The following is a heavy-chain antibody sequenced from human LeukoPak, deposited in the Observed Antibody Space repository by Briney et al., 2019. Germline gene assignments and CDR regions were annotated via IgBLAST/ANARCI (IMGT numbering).Heavy chain of an antibody. Sequence: GESLQISCKGSGYSFTSYWNGWVRQMPGKGLEWMGIIYPGDSDTRYSPSFQGQVTISADKSISTASLQWSSLKASDTAMYYCARRRADYDSSNNWFDPWGQGTLVTVSS. CDR1: GYSFTSYW. CDR2: IYPGDSDT. D-gene: IGHD3-22*01. CDR3: ARRRADYDSSNNWFDP. V-gene: IGHV5-51*01. J-gene: IGHJ5*02.